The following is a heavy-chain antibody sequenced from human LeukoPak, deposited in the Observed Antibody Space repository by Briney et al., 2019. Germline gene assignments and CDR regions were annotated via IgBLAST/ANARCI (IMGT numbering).Heavy chain of an antibody. D-gene: IGHD5-18*01. Sequence: PGGTLRLSCAASGFIFSRYGMSWVRQAPGKGLEWVSAISGSGGTSYYADSVKGRFTISRDNSKNTLYLQINSLRAEDTAVYYCAKEGGLQLEIDYWGQGTLVTVSS. CDR3: AKEGGLQLEIDY. CDR1: GFIFSRYG. CDR2: ISGSGGTS. V-gene: IGHV3-23*01. J-gene: IGHJ4*02.